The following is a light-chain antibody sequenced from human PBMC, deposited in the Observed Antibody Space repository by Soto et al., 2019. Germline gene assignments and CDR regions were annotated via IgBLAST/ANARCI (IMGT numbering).Light chain of an antibody. CDR2: EVN. Sequence: QSALTQPASVSGSPGQSITISCTGTSSDVGGYNYVSWYQQHPGKAPKLIIYEVNTRPSGVSNRFSGSKSDNTASLTISGLQAGDEADYYCNSYTSTSTLYVFGPGTKLTVL. CDR1: SSDVGGYNY. V-gene: IGLV2-14*01. CDR3: NSYTSTSTLYV. J-gene: IGLJ1*01.